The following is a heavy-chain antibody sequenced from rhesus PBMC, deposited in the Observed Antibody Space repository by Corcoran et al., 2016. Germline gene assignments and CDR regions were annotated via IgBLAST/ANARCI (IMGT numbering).Heavy chain of an antibody. Sequence: EVQLVQSGAEVKRPGESLQISCKPSGYSFTSYWFTWVLHIPGQGLEWMGAIDPRDSDTRYSPSFQGQVTIAADKSIRTTYRQWSSLKASDSATYYCAKSGVGYFDLWGPGTPITISS. D-gene: IGHD1-44*02. J-gene: IGHJ2*01. CDR2: IDPRDSDT. CDR3: AKSGVGYFDL. CDR1: GYSFTSYW. V-gene: IGHV5-2*01.